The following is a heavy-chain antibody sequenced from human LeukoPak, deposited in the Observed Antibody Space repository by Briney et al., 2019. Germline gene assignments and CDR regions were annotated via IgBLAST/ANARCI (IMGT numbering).Heavy chain of an antibody. J-gene: IGHJ5*02. D-gene: IGHD6-19*01. CDR2: IYHTGST. CDR3: ARSHSGWQGHNNWFDP. Sequence: PSETLSLTCEASGYSISSDKYWGWIRQPPGKGLEWIGSIYHTGSTYYNPSLKSRVSISVDTSKNQFSLKFTSVTAADTAVYYCARSHSGWQGHNNWFDPWGQGTLVTVSS. CDR1: GYSISSDKY. V-gene: IGHV4-38-2*01.